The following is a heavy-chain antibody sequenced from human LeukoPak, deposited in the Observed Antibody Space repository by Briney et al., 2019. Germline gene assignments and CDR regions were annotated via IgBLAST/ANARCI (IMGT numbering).Heavy chain of an antibody. CDR1: GFTFSSYS. J-gene: IGHJ4*02. Sequence: PGGSLRLSCAAPGFTFSSYSMNWVRQAPGKGLEWVSSISSSSSYIYYADSVKGRFTISRDNAKNSLYLQMNSLRAEDTAVYYCARAYCSGGSCRYGLDYWGQGTLVTVSS. CDR3: ARAYCSGGSCRYGLDY. D-gene: IGHD2-15*01. V-gene: IGHV3-21*01. CDR2: ISSSSSYI.